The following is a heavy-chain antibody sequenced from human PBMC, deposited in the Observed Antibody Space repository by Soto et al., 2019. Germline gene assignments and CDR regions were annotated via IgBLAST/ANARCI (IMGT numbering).Heavy chain of an antibody. J-gene: IGHJ4*02. Sequence: SQTLSLTCAISGDSVSSNSAAWNWIRQSPSRGLEWLGRTYYRSKWYNDYAVSVKSRITINPDTSKNQFSLQLNSVTPEDTAVYYCAQTPGGILWFGELLNGYLDYWGQGTLVPVYS. CDR3: AQTPGGILWFGELLNGYLDY. CDR1: GDSVSSNSAA. D-gene: IGHD3-10*01. CDR2: TYYRSKWYN. V-gene: IGHV6-1*01.